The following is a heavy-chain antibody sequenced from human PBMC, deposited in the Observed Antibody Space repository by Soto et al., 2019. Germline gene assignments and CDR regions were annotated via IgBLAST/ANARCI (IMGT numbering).Heavy chain of an antibody. J-gene: IGHJ4*02. CDR3: ARRYGSALAY. Sequence: QVQLQESGPGLVKPSETLSLTCTVSGGTISSWYWSWIRQPPGKGLEWIGYIYYSGSTNCNPSLTSRVNISVDTSKNQCSLKLSSVTAADTAVYYCARRYGSALAYWGQGTLVTVSS. CDR1: GGTISSWY. CDR2: IYYSGST. V-gene: IGHV4-59*08. D-gene: IGHD1-26*01.